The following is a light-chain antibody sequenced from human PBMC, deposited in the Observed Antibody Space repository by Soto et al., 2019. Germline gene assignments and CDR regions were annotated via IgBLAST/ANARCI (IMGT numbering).Light chain of an antibody. CDR1: QSVSSN. Sequence: EILMPQSPAPLSVSPGERATLSCRASQSVSSNLAWYQQKLGQAPRLLIYSASTRATDIPARFSGSGFGTEFTLTISSLQSEDFALYYCQQYNNWPRTFGQGTKV. V-gene: IGKV3-15*01. CDR2: SAS. J-gene: IGKJ1*01. CDR3: QQYNNWPRT.